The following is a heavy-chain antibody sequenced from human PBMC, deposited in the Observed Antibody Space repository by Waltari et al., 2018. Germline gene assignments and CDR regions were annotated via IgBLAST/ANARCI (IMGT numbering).Heavy chain of an antibody. CDR1: GYSFTSYW. V-gene: IGHV5-10-1*03. J-gene: IGHJ4*02. D-gene: IGHD6-13*01. CDR2: IDPSDSYT. CDR3: ARHPYSSSWYGY. Sequence: EVQLVQSGAEVKKPGASLRISCKGSGYSFTSYWISWVRQMPGKGLEWMGRIDPSDSYTNYSPSFQGHVTISADKSISTAYLQWSSLKASDTAMYYCARHPYSSSWYGYWGQGTLVTVSS.